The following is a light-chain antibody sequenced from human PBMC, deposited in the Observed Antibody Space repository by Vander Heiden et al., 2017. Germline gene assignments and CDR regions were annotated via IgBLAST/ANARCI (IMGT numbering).Light chain of an antibody. Sequence: EIQRRQSPYSLSAPRGDRGTLTCRASQSINTYLNWYQQKPGKAPELLIYAASSLQNGVPPRFSGSGSGTDFTLTISSLQPEDFASYYCQQSYSTPRTFGQGTKLEIK. CDR3: QQSYSTPRT. V-gene: IGKV1-39*01. CDR2: AAS. J-gene: IGKJ2*01. CDR1: QSINTY.